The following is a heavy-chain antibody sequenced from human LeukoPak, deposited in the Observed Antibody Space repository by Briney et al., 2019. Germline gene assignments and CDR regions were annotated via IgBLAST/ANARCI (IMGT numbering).Heavy chain of an antibody. CDR1: GGSISSGGYY. D-gene: IGHD3/OR15-3a*01. J-gene: IGHJ6*02. V-gene: IGHV4-31*03. Sequence: SETLSLTCTVSGGSISSGGYYWSWIRQHPGKGLEWIGYIYYSGSTYHNPSLKSRVTISVDTSKNQFSLKLSSVTAADTAVYYCARENVILAYGMDVWGQGTTVTVSS. CDR3: ARENVILAYGMDV. CDR2: IYYSGST.